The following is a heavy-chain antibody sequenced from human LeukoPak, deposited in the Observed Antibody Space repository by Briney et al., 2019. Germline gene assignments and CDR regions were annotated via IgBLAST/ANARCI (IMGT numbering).Heavy chain of an antibody. CDR3: AKDGYYDFWSGYGGRYYFDY. CDR1: GFTFSSYG. Sequence: GGSLRLSCAASGFTFSSYGMHWVRQAPGKGLEWVAVISYDGSNKYYADSVKGRFTISRDNSKNTLYLQMNSLRAEDTAVYYCAKDGYYDFWSGYGGRYYFDYWGQGTLVTVSS. V-gene: IGHV3-30*18. D-gene: IGHD3-3*01. J-gene: IGHJ4*02. CDR2: ISYDGSNK.